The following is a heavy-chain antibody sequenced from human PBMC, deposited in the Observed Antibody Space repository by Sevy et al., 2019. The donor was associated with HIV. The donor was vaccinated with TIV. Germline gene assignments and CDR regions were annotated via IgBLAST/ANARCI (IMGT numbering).Heavy chain of an antibody. J-gene: IGHJ6*03. CDR3: ARWITGTSNYYYYMDV. CDR1: GFTFSSYS. V-gene: IGHV3-48*01. CDR2: ISSSSSTI. Sequence: GVYLRLSCAASGFTFSSYSMNWVRQAPGKGLEWVSYISSSSSTIYYADSVKGRFTISRDNAKKSLYLQMNSLRAEDTAIYYCARWITGTSNYYYYMDVWGKGTTVTVSS. D-gene: IGHD1-7*01.